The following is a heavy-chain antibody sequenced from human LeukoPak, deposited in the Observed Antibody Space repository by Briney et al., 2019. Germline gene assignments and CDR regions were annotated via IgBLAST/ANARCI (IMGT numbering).Heavy chain of an antibody. CDR3: WRTQKTIFGVVPPLLSS. CDR1: GGSISSSSYY. CDR2: IYYSGST. V-gene: IGHV4-39*01. D-gene: IGHD3-3*01. Sequence: SETLSLTCTVSGGSISSSSYYWGWIRQPPGKGLEWIGSIYYSGSTYYNPSLKSRVTISVDTSKNQFSLKLSSVTAADTAVYYCWRTQKTIFGVVPPLLSSGGQGTLVTVSS. J-gene: IGHJ4*02.